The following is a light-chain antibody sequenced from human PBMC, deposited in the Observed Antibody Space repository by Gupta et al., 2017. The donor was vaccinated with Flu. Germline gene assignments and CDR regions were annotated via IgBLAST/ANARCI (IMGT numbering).Light chain of an antibody. CDR1: QSVRSSQ. V-gene: IGKV3-20*01. J-gene: IGKJ1*01. Sequence: EIVLTQSPGTLSLSPGERATLSCRASQSVRSSQLAWYQQKPGQAPRLLIYGASSRATGIPDRFSGSGSGTDFTLTISRLEPEDVAVYYCQQEVSSPWTFGQGTKVEIK. CDR3: QQEVSSPWT. CDR2: GAS.